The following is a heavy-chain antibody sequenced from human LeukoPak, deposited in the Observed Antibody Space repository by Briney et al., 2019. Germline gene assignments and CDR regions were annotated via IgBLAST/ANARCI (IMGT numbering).Heavy chain of an antibody. Sequence: SVNVSCKASGGTFSSYAISWVRQAPGQGLDWMGGIIPIFGTANYAQKFQGRVTITADESTSTAYMELSSLRSEDTAVYYCARDRVTMVRGENWFDPWGQGTLVTVSS. CDR1: GGTFSSYA. D-gene: IGHD3-10*01. J-gene: IGHJ5*02. V-gene: IGHV1-69*01. CDR3: ARDRVTMVRGENWFDP. CDR2: IIPIFGTA.